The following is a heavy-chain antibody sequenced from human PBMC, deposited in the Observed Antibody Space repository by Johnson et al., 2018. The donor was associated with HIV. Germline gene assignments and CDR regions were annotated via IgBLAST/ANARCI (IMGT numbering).Heavy chain of an antibody. CDR2: ISYDGSNK. D-gene: IGHD4-11*01. J-gene: IGHJ3*02. V-gene: IGHV3-30*18. CDR3: AKGEAATTVTLDI. CDR1: GFTFSSYG. Sequence: QVQLVESGGGVVQPGRSLRLSCAASGFTFSSYGMHWVRQAPGKGLEWVAVISYDGSNKYYADSVKGRFTISRDNSKTTLYLQMNSLRAEDTAVYYCAKGEAATTVTLDIWGQGTMVTVSS.